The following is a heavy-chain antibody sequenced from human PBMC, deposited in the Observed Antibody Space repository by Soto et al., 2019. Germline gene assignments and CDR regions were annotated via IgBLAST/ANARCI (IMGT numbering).Heavy chain of an antibody. Sequence: GGSLRLSCAASGFTFSSYWMSWVRQAPGKGLEWVANIKQDGSEKYYVDSVKGRFTISRDNAKNSLYLQMNSLRAEDTAVYYCAREQLAPHKALDYWGQGTLVTVSS. J-gene: IGHJ4*02. CDR1: GFTFSSYW. D-gene: IGHD6-6*01. CDR3: AREQLAPHKALDY. CDR2: IKQDGSEK. V-gene: IGHV3-7*01.